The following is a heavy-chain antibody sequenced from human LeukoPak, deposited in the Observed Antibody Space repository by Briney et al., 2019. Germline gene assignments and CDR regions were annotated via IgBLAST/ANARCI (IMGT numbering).Heavy chain of an antibody. J-gene: IGHJ1*01. Sequence: ASVKVSCKASGYTFTGYYMHWVRQAPGQGLEWMGWINPNSGGTNYAQKFQGRVTMTRDTSISTAYMELSRLRSDDTAVYYCARPPASNAEYFQHWGQGTLVTVSS. CDR2: INPNSGGT. V-gene: IGHV1-2*02. CDR1: GYTFTGYY. CDR3: ARPPASNAEYFQH. D-gene: IGHD2-2*01.